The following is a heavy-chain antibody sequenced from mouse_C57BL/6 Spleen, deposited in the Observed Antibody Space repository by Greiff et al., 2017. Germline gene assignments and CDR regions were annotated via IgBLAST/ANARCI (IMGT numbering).Heavy chain of an antibody. CDR1: GYAFSSYW. D-gene: IGHD1-1*01. Sequence: QVQLQQSGAELVKPGASVKISCKASGYAFSSYWMNWVKQRPGKGLEWIGQIYPGDGDTNYNGKFKGKATLTADKSSSTAYMQLSSLTSEDSAVYFCNYDGSSYDFDYWGQGTTLTVSS. J-gene: IGHJ2*01. V-gene: IGHV1-80*01. CDR2: IYPGDGDT. CDR3: NYDGSSYDFDY.